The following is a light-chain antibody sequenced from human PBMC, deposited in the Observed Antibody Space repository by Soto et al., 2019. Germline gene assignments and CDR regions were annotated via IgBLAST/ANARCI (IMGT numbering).Light chain of an antibody. CDR1: QGIGND. CDR2: AAS. CDR3: QQYNSYPLT. J-gene: IGKJ4*01. V-gene: IGKV1-17*01. Sequence: MTQSPSSLSASVGDRITITCRASQGIGNDLGWYQQKPGNAPKRLIFAASSLQSGVPSRFSGSESGTEFTLTISSLQPEDFATYYCQQYNSYPLTFGGGTKVEVK.